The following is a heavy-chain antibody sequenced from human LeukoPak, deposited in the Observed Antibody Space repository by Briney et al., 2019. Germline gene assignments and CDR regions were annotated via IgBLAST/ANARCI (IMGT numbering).Heavy chain of an antibody. V-gene: IGHV3-21*01. Sequence: PGGSLRLSSAASGFTFSSYSMNWVRQAPGKGLEWVSSITRTSIYIYYADSLKGRFTISRDNAKNSLYLQMNSLRAEDTAVYYCARGPQSILEGGIGRFDYWGQGILVTVSS. D-gene: IGHD1-26*01. CDR1: GFTFSSYS. J-gene: IGHJ4*02. CDR3: ARGPQSILEGGIGRFDY. CDR2: ITRTSIYI.